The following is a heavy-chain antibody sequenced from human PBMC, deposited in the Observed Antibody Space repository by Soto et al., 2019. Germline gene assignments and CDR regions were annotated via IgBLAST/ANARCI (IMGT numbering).Heavy chain of an antibody. CDR2: IYYSGGT. CDR3: ARGYDSSGYFVPYYFDV. Sequence: QVQLQESGPGLVKPSQTLSLSCTVSGGSISSGGYYWSWIRQHPGKGLEWIGYIYYSGGTSYKPHLRRRITLSMDTAKDDFSLKLRSVTVADTAVYYCARGYDSSGYFVPYYFDVWGQGTLVTVSS. J-gene: IGHJ4*02. D-gene: IGHD3-22*01. V-gene: IGHV4-31*03. CDR1: GGSISSGGYY.